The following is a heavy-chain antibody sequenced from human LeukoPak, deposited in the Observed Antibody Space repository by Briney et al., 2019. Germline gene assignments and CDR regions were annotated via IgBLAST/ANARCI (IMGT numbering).Heavy chain of an antibody. D-gene: IGHD4-23*01. J-gene: IGHJ3*02. V-gene: IGHV4-34*01. CDR2: INHSGST. CDR1: GGSFSGYY. CDR3: ARGLRLHPAAVVAFDI. Sequence: PSETLSLTCAVYGGSFSGYYWSWIRQPPGKGLEWIGEINHSGSTNYNPSLKSRVTISVDTSKNQFSLELSSVTAADTAVYYCARGLRLHPAAVVAFDIWGQGTMVTVSS.